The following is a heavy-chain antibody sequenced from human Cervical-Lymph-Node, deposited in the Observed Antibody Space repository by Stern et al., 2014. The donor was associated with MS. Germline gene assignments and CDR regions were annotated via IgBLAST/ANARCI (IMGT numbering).Heavy chain of an antibody. CDR1: GFSLSASGMS. V-gene: IGHV2-70*01. J-gene: IGHJ4*01. CDR2: IDWEHDK. CDR3: ARMQRTSTSGLHFDS. D-gene: IGHD2/OR15-2a*01. Sequence: ESGPALVKPTQTLTLTCTFSGFSLSASGMSVSWIRQPPGKALEWLALIDWEHDKYYSTSLKTRVTISKDTSENQVVLAMTNMDPWDTATYYCARMQRTSTSGLHFDSWGHGTLVTVSS.